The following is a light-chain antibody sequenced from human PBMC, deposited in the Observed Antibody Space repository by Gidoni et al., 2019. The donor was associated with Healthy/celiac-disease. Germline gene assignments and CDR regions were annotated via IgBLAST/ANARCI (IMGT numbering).Light chain of an antibody. CDR2: KAS. CDR3: QQYNSYPWT. V-gene: IGKV1-5*03. J-gene: IGKJ1*01. Sequence: DIQMTQSPSTLSASVGDRLTITCRASQSISSWLAWYQQKPGKAPKLLIYKASSLESGVPSRFSASGSGTEFTLTISSLQPGDFATYYCQQYNSYPWTFGQGTKVEIK. CDR1: QSISSW.